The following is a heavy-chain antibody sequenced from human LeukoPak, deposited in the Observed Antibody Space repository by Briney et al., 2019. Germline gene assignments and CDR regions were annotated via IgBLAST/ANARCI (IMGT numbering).Heavy chain of an antibody. CDR2: MNLDGRAK. D-gene: IGHD2-2*01. V-gene: IGHV3-7*01. J-gene: IGHJ5*02. CDR1: GFSFSSYW. Sequence: GGSLRLSCAASGFSFSSYWLSWVRQAPGKGLEWVANMNLDGRAKYYEDSVRGRFTISRGNAMNSLYLQMNSLRAEDTAVYYCAGYCSSASCYRFDPWGQGTLVTVSS. CDR3: AGYCSSASCYRFDP.